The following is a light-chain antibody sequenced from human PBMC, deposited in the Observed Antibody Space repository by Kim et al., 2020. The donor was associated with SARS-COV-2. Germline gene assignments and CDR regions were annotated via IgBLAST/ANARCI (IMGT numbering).Light chain of an antibody. J-gene: IGKJ1*01. CDR1: QSISSW. CDR3: QQYHTYST. CDR2: KAS. V-gene: IGKV1-5*03. Sequence: DIQMTQSPSTLSASVGDRVTITCRASQSISSWLAWYQQKPGKAPKLLIYKASSLESGVPSRFSGSGSGTEFTLTISSLQPDDFATYYCQQYHTYSTFGQGTKVDIK.